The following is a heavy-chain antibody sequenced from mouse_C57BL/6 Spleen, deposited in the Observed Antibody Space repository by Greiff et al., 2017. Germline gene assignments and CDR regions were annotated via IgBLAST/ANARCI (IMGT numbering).Heavy chain of an antibody. Sequence: VQLQQSGAELVQPGASVKLSCTASGFNIKDYYMHWVKQRTEQGLEWIGRIDPEDGETKYAPKFQGKATITADTSSNTAYLQLSSLTSEDTAVYYCAYYYGSSYYAMDYWGQGTSVTVAS. J-gene: IGHJ4*01. CDR2: IDPEDGET. CDR3: AYYYGSSYYAMDY. D-gene: IGHD1-1*01. CDR1: GFNIKDYY. V-gene: IGHV14-2*01.